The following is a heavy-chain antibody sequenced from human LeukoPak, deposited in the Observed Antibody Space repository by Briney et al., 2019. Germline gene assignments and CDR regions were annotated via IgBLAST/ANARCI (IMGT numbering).Heavy chain of an antibody. CDR1: GGSISSGGYY. Sequence: SETLSLTCTVSGGSISSGGYYWSWIRQHPGKGLEWIGYIYYSGSTYYNPPLNSRVTISVNTSKNQFSLKLSSVTAADTAVYYCARGSMVRGAKSPEYYYYGMDVWGQGTTVTVSS. V-gene: IGHV4-31*03. CDR2: IYYSGST. CDR3: ARGSMVRGAKSPEYYYYGMDV. D-gene: IGHD3-10*01. J-gene: IGHJ6*02.